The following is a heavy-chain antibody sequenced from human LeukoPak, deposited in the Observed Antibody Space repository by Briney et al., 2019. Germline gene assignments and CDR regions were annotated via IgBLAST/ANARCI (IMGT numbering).Heavy chain of an antibody. CDR1: GGSISSHY. J-gene: IGHJ5*02. CDR3: ARSMIVGWGWFDP. V-gene: IGHV4-59*11. Sequence: SETLSLTCTVSGGSISSHYWSWIRQPPGKGLEWIGYIYYSGSTNYNPSLKSRVTISVDTSKNQFSLKLSSVTAADTAVYYCARSMIVGWGWFDPWGQGTLVTVSP. D-gene: IGHD3-22*01. CDR2: IYYSGST.